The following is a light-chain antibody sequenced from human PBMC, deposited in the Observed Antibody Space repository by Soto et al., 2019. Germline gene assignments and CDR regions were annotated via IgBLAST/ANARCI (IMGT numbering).Light chain of an antibody. V-gene: IGLV1-40*01. J-gene: IGLJ3*02. CDR1: SSNIGSNY. Sequence: QSVLTQPPSASGTPGQRVTISCSGSSSNIGSNYVYWYQQLPGAAPKLVIFGNRNRPSGVPERFSGSKSGTSASLAITGLQAEDEADYYCQAYDYSLTASVFGGGTKVTVL. CDR3: QAYDYSLTASV. CDR2: GNR.